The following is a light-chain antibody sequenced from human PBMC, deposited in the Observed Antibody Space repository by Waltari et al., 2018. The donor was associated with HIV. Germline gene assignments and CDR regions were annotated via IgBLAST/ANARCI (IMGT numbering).Light chain of an antibody. CDR1: QGVRNA. CDR3: QQFRSYPRT. Sequence: AIQLTQSPSSLSASIGDRVTITCRASQGVRNALAWYQQKPGRPPKLLIYDASTLESGVPSRFSSSLSGTDFNLTISNLQPEDSATYYCQQFRSYPRTFGQGATLEIK. CDR2: DAS. V-gene: IGKV1-13*02. J-gene: IGKJ2*01.